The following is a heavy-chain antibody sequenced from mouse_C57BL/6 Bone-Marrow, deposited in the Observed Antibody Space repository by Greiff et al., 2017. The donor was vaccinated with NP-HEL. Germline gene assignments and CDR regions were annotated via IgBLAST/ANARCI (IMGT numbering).Heavy chain of an antibody. V-gene: IGHV1-85*01. CDR2: IYRRDGST. CDR3: ARERANWDYFDY. D-gene: IGHD4-1*02. J-gene: IGHJ2*01. CDR1: GYTFTSYD. Sequence: QVQLQQSGPELVKPGASVKLSCKASGYTFTSYDINWVKQRPGQGLEWIGWIYRRDGSTKYNEKFKGKATLTVDTSSSTAYMELHSLTSEDSAVYFCARERANWDYFDYWGQGTTLTVSS.